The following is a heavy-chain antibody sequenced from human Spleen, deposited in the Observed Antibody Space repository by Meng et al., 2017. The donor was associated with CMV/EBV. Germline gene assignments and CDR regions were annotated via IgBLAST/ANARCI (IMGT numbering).Heavy chain of an antibody. Sequence: GESLRLSCAASGFTFSEYYMDWVRQAPGKGLEWVGRTRHKGNSYTTQFAASVKGRFTISRDDSKNSLYLRMNSLQTDDTAVYYCTRLTEYSSSSWFDNWGQGTLVTVSS. CDR3: TRLTEYSSSSWFDN. CDR2: TRHKGNSYTT. V-gene: IGHV3-72*01. CDR1: GFTFSEYY. J-gene: IGHJ4*02. D-gene: IGHD6-6*01.